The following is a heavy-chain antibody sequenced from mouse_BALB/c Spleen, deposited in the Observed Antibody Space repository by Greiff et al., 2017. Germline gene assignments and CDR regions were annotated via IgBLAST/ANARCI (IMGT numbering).Heavy chain of an antibody. CDR2: ISSGSTTI. V-gene: IGHV5-17*02. J-gene: IGHJ4*01. CDR1: GFTFSSFG. D-gene: IGHD2-1*01. CDR3: ARSPYGNYVAMDY. Sequence: VESGGGLVQPGGSRKLSCAASGFTFSSFGMHWVRQAPEKGLEWVAYISSGSTTIYYADTVKGRFTISRDNPKNTLFLQMTSLRSEDTAMYYCARSPYGNYVAMDYWGQGTSVTVSS.